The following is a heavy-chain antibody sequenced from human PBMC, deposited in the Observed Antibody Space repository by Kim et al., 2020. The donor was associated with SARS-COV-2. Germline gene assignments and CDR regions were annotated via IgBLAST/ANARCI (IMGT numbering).Heavy chain of an antibody. D-gene: IGHD6-13*01. V-gene: IGHV3-15*01. Sequence: PVKGRFTISRDDSKNTLYLQMNSLKTEDTAVYYCTTGAEGIGYYYYGMDVWGQGTTVTVSS. CDR3: TTGAEGIGYYYYGMDV. J-gene: IGHJ6*02.